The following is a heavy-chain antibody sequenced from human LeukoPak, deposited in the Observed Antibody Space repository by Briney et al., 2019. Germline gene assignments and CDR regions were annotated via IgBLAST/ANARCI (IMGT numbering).Heavy chain of an antibody. J-gene: IGHJ4*02. Sequence: SETLSLTXTVSGGSISSYYWSWIRQPAGKGLEWIGRIYTSGSTNYNPSLKSRVTISVDTSKNQFSLKLSSVTAADTAVYYCARTPGSGYYYYFDYWGQGTLVTVSS. V-gene: IGHV4-4*07. D-gene: IGHD3-22*01. CDR3: ARTPGSGYYYYFDY. CDR2: IYTSGST. CDR1: GGSISSYY.